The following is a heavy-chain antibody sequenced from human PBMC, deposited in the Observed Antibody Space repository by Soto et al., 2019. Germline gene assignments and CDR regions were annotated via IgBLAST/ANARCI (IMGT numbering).Heavy chain of an antibody. CDR1: GFTFSSYA. Sequence: PGGSLRLSCAASGFTFSSYAMSWVRQAPGKGLEWVSAISGSGGSTYYADSVKGRFTISRDNSKNTLYLQMNSLRAEDTAVYYCAKDPGYSSGWANWFDPWGQGTLVTVSS. V-gene: IGHV3-23*01. CDR2: ISGSGGST. J-gene: IGHJ5*02. D-gene: IGHD6-19*01. CDR3: AKDPGYSSGWANWFDP.